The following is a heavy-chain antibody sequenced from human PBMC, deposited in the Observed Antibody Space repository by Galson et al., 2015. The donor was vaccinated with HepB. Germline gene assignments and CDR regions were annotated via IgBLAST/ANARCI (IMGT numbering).Heavy chain of an antibody. D-gene: IGHD3-22*01. CDR2: INPSGGST. CDR3: ARDLHPYYYDSSGPHDAFDI. Sequence: SVKVSCKASGYTFTSYYMHWVRQAPGQGLEWMGIINPSGGSTSYAQKFQGRVTMTRDTSTSTVYMELSSLRSEDTAVYYCARDLHPYYYDSSGPHDAFDIWGQGTMVTVSS. V-gene: IGHV1-46*01. CDR1: GYTFTSYY. J-gene: IGHJ3*02.